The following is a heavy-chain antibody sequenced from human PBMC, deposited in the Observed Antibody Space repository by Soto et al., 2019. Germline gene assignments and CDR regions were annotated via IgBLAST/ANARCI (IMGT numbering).Heavy chain of an antibody. J-gene: IGHJ6*02. V-gene: IGHV5-10-1*01. Sequence: GESLKISCKGSVYSFTSYWISWVRQMPGKGLEWMGRIDPSDSYTNYSPSFQGHVTISADKSISTAYLQWSSLKASDTAMYYCARVVPAASGGYGMDVWGQGTTVTVSS. CDR3: ARVVPAASGGYGMDV. CDR2: IDPSDSYT. CDR1: VYSFTSYW. D-gene: IGHD2-2*01.